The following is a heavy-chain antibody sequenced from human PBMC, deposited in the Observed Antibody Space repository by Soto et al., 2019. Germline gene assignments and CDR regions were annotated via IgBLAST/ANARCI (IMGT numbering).Heavy chain of an antibody. CDR1: GYSFTSLD. J-gene: IGHJ4*02. V-gene: IGHV1-8*01. CDR3: ARGVSAGVDY. D-gene: IGHD1-26*01. CDR2: MEPSTGTT. Sequence: ASVKVSCKASGYSFTSLDINWVRQTAGQGLEWMGWMEPSTGTTGYAQKFQGRVTMTRDTSISTAYMELTTLTSDDTAFYYCARGVSAGVDYWGQGTLVTVS.